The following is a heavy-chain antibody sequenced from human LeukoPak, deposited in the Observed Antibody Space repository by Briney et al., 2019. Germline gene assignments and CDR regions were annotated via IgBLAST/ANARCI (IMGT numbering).Heavy chain of an antibody. J-gene: IGHJ4*02. CDR1: GGSISSGGYS. CDR2: IYHSGST. D-gene: IGHD4-11*01. V-gene: IGHV4-30-2*01. CDR3: AVTTLRGHTQLDY. Sequence: SETLSLTCAVSGGSISSGGYSWSWIRQPPGKGLEWIGYIYHSGSTYYNPSLKSRVTISVDTSKNQFSLKLSSVTAADTAVYYCAVTTLRGHTQLDYWGQGTLVTVSS.